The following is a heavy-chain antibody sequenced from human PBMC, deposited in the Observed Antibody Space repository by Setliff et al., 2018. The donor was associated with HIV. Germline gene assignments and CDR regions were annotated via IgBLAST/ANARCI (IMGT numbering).Heavy chain of an antibody. V-gene: IGHV4-61*02. Sequence: SEPLSLTCTVSGDSVTSDSYYWSWIRQPAGKTLEWIGRIYFSGSTNYNPSLKSRVTISIDTSKNQLSLKLSSVTAADTAVYYCARDWAAPYYYGMDVWGPGTTVTVSS. CDR1: GDSVTSDSYY. CDR3: ARDWAAPYYYGMDV. CDR2: IYFSGST. D-gene: IGHD3-16*01. J-gene: IGHJ6*02.